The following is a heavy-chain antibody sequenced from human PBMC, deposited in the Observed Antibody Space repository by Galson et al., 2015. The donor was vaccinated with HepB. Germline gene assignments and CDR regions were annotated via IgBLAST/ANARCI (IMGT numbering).Heavy chain of an antibody. CDR1: GFSFSDHY. CDR3: ARSEVTTVVTEFDS. Sequence: SLRLSCAVSGFSFSDHYIDWVRQAPGKGLEWVGRSRNKPKGYSTAYAASVKGRFTVSRDDSKNSVFLQMNSLRSEDTAVYYCARSEVTTVVTEFDSWGQGTLVTVSS. D-gene: IGHD4-23*01. V-gene: IGHV3-72*01. J-gene: IGHJ4*02. CDR2: SRNKPKGYST.